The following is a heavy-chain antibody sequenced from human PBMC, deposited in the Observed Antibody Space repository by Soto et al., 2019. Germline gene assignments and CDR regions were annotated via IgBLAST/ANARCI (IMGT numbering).Heavy chain of an antibody. CDR1: GFSFSDFG. CDR2: ISHDGSNQ. D-gene: IGHD2-21*02. CDR3: AKETRSRAVTATRVNGMDV. J-gene: IGHJ6*02. Sequence: QVQLVESGGGVVQPGRSLRLSCAPSGFSFSDFGMHWVRQAPGKGLEWVAAISHDGSNQYYGDSVKGRFSISRDHSENRLYLQMNNLKVEDSAIYFCAKETRSRAVTATRVNGMDVWGQGTTVTVSS. V-gene: IGHV3-30*18.